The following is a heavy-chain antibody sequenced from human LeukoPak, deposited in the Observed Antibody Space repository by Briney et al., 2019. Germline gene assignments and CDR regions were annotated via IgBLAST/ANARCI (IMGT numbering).Heavy chain of an antibody. CDR2: IYSGGST. V-gene: IGHV3-66*01. CDR3: ARRVPYYDILTGYWAVDAFDI. D-gene: IGHD3-9*01. J-gene: IGHJ3*02. CDR1: GFTVSSNY. Sequence: PGGSLRLSYAASGFTVSSNYMSWVRQAPGKGLEWVSVIYSGGSTYYADSVKGRFTISRDNSKNTLYLQMNSLRAEDTAVYYCARRVPYYDILTGYWAVDAFDIWGQGTMVTVSS.